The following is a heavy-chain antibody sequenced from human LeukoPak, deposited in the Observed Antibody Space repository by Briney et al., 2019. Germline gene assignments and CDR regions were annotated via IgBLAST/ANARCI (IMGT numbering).Heavy chain of an antibody. J-gene: IGHJ2*01. CDR1: GFTFSSYA. Sequence: GGSLRLSCAASGFTFSSYAMSWVRQAPGKGLEWVAVISYDGSNKYYADSVKGRFTISRDNSKNTLYLQMNSLRAEDTAVYYCAKDGGSQGWYFDLWGRGTLVTVSS. CDR3: AKDGGSQGWYFDL. V-gene: IGHV3-30*18. CDR2: ISYDGSNK. D-gene: IGHD1-26*01.